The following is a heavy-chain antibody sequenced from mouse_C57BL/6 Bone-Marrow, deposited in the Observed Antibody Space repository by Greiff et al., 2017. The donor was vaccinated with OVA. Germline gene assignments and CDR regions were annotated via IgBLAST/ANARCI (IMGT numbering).Heavy chain of an antibody. V-gene: IGHV14-4*01. J-gene: IGHJ4*01. CDR3: INRGNYVEAMDY. D-gene: IGHD2-1*01. CDR1: GYTFTSYW. Sequence: VQLQQPGAELVKPGASVKLSCKASGYTFTSYWMHWVKQRPGRGLEWIGRIDPENGDTEYASKFQGKATITADTSSNTAYLQLSSLTSEDTAVYYCINRGNYVEAMDYWGQGTSVTVSS. CDR2: IDPENGDT.